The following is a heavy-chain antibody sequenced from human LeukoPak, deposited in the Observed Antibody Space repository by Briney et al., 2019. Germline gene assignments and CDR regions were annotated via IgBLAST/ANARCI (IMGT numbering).Heavy chain of an antibody. CDR1: GGSISIGDYY. V-gene: IGHV4-30-4*01. Sequence: SETLSLTCTVSGGSISIGDYYWRWIRQPPGKGLEWIGYIYYSGSTYYNPSLKSRVTISVDTTKNQLSLKLSSVTAADTAVYYCAREYCRGGSCYFDYWGQGTLVTVSS. J-gene: IGHJ4*02. CDR3: AREYCRGGSCYFDY. CDR2: IYYSGST. D-gene: IGHD2-15*01.